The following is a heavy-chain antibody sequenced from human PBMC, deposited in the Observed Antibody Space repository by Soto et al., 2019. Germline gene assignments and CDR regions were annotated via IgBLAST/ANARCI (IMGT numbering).Heavy chain of an antibody. V-gene: IGHV1-2*04. J-gene: IGHJ4*02. CDR2: INPNTGGT. CDR1: GYTFTAYY. CDR3: ARGRRDIGGYDGDYFDY. D-gene: IGHD3-22*01. Sequence: QVQLVQSGAEVKNTGASVKVSCKTSGYTFTAYYMHWVRQAPGQGLEWMGWINPNTGGTNYAQKFQGWVTMTRDTSISTAYMELSRLRSYDTAVYYCARGRRDIGGYDGDYFDYWGQGSLVTVSS.